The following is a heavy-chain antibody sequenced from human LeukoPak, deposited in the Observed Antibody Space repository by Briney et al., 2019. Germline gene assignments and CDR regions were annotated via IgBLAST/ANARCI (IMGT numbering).Heavy chain of an antibody. J-gene: IGHJ5*02. CDR2: IHYSGSP. Sequence: SETLSLTCAVSGGSISSYYWNWIRQPPGKGLEWIGEIHYSGSPKYNPSLKSRLTISVDTSKKQFSLELRFVTSADTAVYYCASGSHPLNWFDPWGQGTLVTVSS. CDR3: ASGSHPLNWFDP. CDR1: GGSISSYY. D-gene: IGHD1-26*01. V-gene: IGHV4-59*01.